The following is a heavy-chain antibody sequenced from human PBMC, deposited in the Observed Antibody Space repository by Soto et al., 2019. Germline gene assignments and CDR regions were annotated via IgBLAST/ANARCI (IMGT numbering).Heavy chain of an antibody. D-gene: IGHD3-22*01. V-gene: IGHV3-23*01. CDR2: IYGNGGGT. Sequence: PGGSLRLSCAGSGFSFSTYSMNWVRQAPGKGLEWVSSIYGNGGGTFYADSVKGRFTISRDNSKNTLYLQMNSLRAEDTAVYYCAANRGYNYYYGMDVWGQGTTVTVSS. CDR1: GFSFSTYS. J-gene: IGHJ6*02. CDR3: AANRGYNYYYGMDV.